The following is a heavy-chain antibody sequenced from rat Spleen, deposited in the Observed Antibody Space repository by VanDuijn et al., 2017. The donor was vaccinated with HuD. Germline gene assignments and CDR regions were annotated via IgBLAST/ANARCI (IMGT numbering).Heavy chain of an antibody. V-gene: IGHV3-4*01. CDR3: GRDNNYKAY. Sequence: EIQLQESGPGLVKPSQSLSLTCSVTGYTITSGYDWSWIRKFPGNKMEWMGYISYSGSTNYNPSLKSRISITRDTSKNQFFLQLNSVTTEDTATYYCGRDNNYKAYWGQGVMVTVSS. CDR2: ISYSGST. D-gene: IGHD1-10*01. CDR1: GYTITSGY. J-gene: IGHJ2*01.